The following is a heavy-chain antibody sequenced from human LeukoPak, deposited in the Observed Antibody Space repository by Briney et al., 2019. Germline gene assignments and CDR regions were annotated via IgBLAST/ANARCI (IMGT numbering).Heavy chain of an antibody. CDR3: ARSVSGDQLLFDY. CDR1: GFTFSSYA. J-gene: IGHJ4*02. Sequence: GRSLRLSCAASGFTFSSYAMHWVRQAPGKGLEWVAVISYDGGNKYYADSVKGRFTISRDNSKNTLYLQMNSLRAEDTAVYYCARSVSGDQLLFDYWGQGTLVTVSS. CDR2: ISYDGGNK. V-gene: IGHV3-30-3*01. D-gene: IGHD2-15*01.